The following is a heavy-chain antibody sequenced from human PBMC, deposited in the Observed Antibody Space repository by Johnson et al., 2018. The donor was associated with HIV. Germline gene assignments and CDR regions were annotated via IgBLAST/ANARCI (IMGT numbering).Heavy chain of an antibody. CDR3: TRDTGGSEF. D-gene: IGHD6-19*01. CDR1: GFPVSSSY. CDR2: LYSGGAT. J-gene: IGHJ3*01. Sequence: VQLVESGGGLVQPGGSLRLSCAASGFPVSSSYMSWVRQAPGKGLEWVSVLYSGGATYYADSVEGRFIISRDNSKTTLYLQMNTLRAEDTAVYYCTRDTGGSEFWGQGTVVTVSS. V-gene: IGHV3-66*01.